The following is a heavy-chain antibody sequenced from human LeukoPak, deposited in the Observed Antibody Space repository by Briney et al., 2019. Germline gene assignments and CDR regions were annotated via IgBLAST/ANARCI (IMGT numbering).Heavy chain of an antibody. CDR1: GFTFSSYA. D-gene: IGHD3-10*01. CDR2: ISYDGSNK. V-gene: IGHV3-30*04. J-gene: IGHJ4*02. Sequence: PGRSLRLSCAASGFTFSSYAMHWVRQAPGKGLEWVAVISYDGSNKYYADSVKGRFTISRDNSKNTLYLQMNSLRAEDTAMYYCARGERFGYFDYWGQGTLVTVSS. CDR3: ARGERFGYFDY.